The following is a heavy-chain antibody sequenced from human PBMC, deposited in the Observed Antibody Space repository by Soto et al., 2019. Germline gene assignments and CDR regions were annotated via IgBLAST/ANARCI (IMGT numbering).Heavy chain of an antibody. CDR3: ARDPGATGDSSGYDASDI. Sequence: GGSLRLSCAASGFTFSSYSMNWVRQAPGKGMEWVSYISSSSSTIYYADSVKGRFTISRDNAKNSLYLQMNSLRDEDTAVYYCARDPGATGDSSGYDASDIWGQGTMVTVSS. J-gene: IGHJ3*02. D-gene: IGHD3-22*01. CDR2: ISSSSSTI. V-gene: IGHV3-48*02. CDR1: GFTFSSYS.